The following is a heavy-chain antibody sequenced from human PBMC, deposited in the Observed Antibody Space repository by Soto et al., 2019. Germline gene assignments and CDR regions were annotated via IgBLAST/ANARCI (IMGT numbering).Heavy chain of an antibody. D-gene: IGHD4-17*01. CDR1: GFSLSTSGVG. J-gene: IGHJ4*02. CDR3: ARKGSGDYALDY. Sequence: QITLKESGPTLVKPTQTLTLTCTLSGFSLSTSGVGVGWIRQSPGKALEWLAVIYWDDVKHYSPSLERRLTLTKDTSESEVVLTMTNMDPVDTATYYCARKGSGDYALDYWGQGILVTVSS. CDR2: IYWDDVK. V-gene: IGHV2-5*02.